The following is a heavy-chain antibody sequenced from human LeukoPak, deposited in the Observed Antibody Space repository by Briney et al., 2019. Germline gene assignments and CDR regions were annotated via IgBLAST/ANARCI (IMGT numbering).Heavy chain of an antibody. CDR3: ARDNYGGNFPYYHYGMDV. Sequence: GGSLRLSCAASGFTVSSNYMSWVRQAPGKGLEWVSVIYSGGSTYYADSVKGRFTISRHNSKNTLYLQMNSLRAEDTAVYYCARDNYGGNFPYYHYGMDVWGQGTTVTVSS. CDR1: GFTVSSNY. D-gene: IGHD4-23*01. CDR2: IYSGGST. V-gene: IGHV3-53*04. J-gene: IGHJ6*02.